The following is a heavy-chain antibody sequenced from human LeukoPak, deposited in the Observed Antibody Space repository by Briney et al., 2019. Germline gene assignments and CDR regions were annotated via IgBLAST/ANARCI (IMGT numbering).Heavy chain of an antibody. CDR2: ISYDGSNK. J-gene: IGHJ6*03. CDR1: GFTFSSYA. V-gene: IGHV3-30*04. CDR3: ARGQRAHVEWYYYMDV. Sequence: PGRSLRLSCAASGFTFSSYAIHWVRQAPGKGLKRVAVISYDGSNKYYADSVKGRFTISRDNSKNTLYLQMNSLRADDTAVYYCARGQRAHVEWYYYMDVWGKGTTVTVSS. D-gene: IGHD1-26*01.